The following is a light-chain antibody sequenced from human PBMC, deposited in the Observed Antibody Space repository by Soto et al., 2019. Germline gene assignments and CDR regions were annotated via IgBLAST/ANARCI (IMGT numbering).Light chain of an antibody. V-gene: IGLV2-14*01. CDR2: EVR. J-gene: IGLJ2*01. CDR1: MRDVGAYNL. CDR3: SSYTSKSSLI. Sequence: QAVVTQPASVSVSPGQSITISCAGTMRDVGAYNLVSWYQQHPGRAPQLIIYEVRNRPSGISFRFSGSKSGNTASLTISGLQAEDEADYYCSSYTSKSSLIFGGGTKVTVL.